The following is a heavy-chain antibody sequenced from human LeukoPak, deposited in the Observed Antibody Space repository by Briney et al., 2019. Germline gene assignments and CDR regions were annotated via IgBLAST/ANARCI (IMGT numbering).Heavy chain of an antibody. CDR1: GFIFSYYG. CDR2: IRYDGSNL. J-gene: IGHJ4*02. CDR3: VRALSSADGWYYFDL. Sequence: GRSLKLSCAASGFIFSYYGMHWVRRAAGKGLEWVAFIRYDGSNLFHAGSVKGRFTISRDNSKNTLDLHMSSLRPEDTVMYYCVRALSSADGWYYFDLWGQGTLVTVSS. V-gene: IGHV3-33*01. D-gene: IGHD6-19*01.